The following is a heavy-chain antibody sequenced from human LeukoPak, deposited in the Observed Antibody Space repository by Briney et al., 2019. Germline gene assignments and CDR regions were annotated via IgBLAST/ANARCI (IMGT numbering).Heavy chain of an antibody. D-gene: IGHD6-19*01. J-gene: IGHJ6*03. CDR1: GFTFSSYG. CDR2: ISYDGSNK. V-gene: IGHV3-30*18. Sequence: GGSLRLSCAASGFTFSSYGMHWVRQAPGKGLEWVAVISYDGSNKYYADSVKGRFTISRDNSKNTLYLQMNSLRAEDTAVYYCAKTAQRSGWLSCYYYYYMDVWGKGTTVTVSS. CDR3: AKTAQRSGWLSCYYYYYMDV.